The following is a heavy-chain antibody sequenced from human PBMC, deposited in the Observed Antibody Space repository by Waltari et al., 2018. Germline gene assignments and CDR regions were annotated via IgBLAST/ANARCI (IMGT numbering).Heavy chain of an antibody. CDR2: INPTGTGT. J-gene: IGHJ5*02. CDR1: GYRFTGYF. D-gene: IGHD1-1*01. Sequence: QAQLEQSATEVKKPGASVKLSCKASGYRFTGYFMHWVRRVPGQGLEWMGIINPTGTGTAYADNVQGRLSRARDTSTQTEYMELSSLTSEDTALYYCARDNSIDDLNWWFDPWGQGTLVTVSS. V-gene: IGHV1-46*01. CDR3: ARDNSIDDLNWWFDP.